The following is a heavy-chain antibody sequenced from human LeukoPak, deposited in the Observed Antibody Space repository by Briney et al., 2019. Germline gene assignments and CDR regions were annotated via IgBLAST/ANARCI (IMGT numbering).Heavy chain of an antibody. V-gene: IGHV4-4*07. CDR3: ARVNYDFWSGYYSSGYVDY. CDR2: IYTSGST. Sequence: SETLSLTCTVSGGSISSYYWSWIRQPPGKGLEWIGRIYTSGSTNYNPSLKSRVTISVDRSKNQFSLKLSSVTAADTAVYYCARVNYDFWSGYYSSGYVDYWGQGTLVTVSS. CDR1: GGSISSYY. J-gene: IGHJ4*02. D-gene: IGHD3-3*01.